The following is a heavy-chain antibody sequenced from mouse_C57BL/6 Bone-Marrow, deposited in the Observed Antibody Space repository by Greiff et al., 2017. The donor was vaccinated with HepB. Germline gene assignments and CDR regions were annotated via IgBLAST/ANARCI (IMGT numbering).Heavy chain of an antibody. CDR2: IDPSDSET. D-gene: IGHD1-1*01. V-gene: IGHV1-52*01. CDR1: GYTFTSYW. J-gene: IGHJ3*01. Sequence: QVQLQQSGAELVRPGSSVKLSCKASGYTFTSYWMHWVKQRPIQGLEWIGNIDPSDSETHYNQKFKDKATLTVDKSSSTAYMQLSSLTSEDSAVYYCARRGYGSGGFAYWGQGTLVTVSA. CDR3: ARRGYGSGGFAY.